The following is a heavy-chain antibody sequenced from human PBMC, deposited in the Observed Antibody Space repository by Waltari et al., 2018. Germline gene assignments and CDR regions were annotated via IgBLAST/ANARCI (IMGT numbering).Heavy chain of an antibody. CDR1: GFTFAVYA. CDR2: ITWNSDNV. Sequence: EVQLVESGGDLVQPGRSLRLSGAASGFTFAVYAMNWVRKAPGKGLEWVSGITWNSDNVDYADSVKGRFTVGRDNAKNSLYLRMNSLRTEDMALYYCAKGWSGTALGDAIDIWGQGTMVTVSS. CDR3: AKGWSGTALGDAIDI. V-gene: IGHV3-9*03. J-gene: IGHJ3*02. D-gene: IGHD3-10*02.